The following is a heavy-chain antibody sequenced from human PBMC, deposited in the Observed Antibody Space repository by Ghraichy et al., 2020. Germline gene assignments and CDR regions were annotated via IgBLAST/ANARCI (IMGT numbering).Heavy chain of an antibody. V-gene: IGHV4-59*01. Sequence: SETLSLTCTVSGGSISSYYWSWIRQPPGKGLEWIGYIYYSGSTNYNPSLKSRVTISVDTSKNQFSLKLSSVTAADTAVYYRARVSSNYDYYYMDVWGKGTTVTVSS. CDR3: ARVSSNYDYYYMDV. D-gene: IGHD3-3*01. CDR2: IYYSGST. CDR1: GGSISSYY. J-gene: IGHJ6*03.